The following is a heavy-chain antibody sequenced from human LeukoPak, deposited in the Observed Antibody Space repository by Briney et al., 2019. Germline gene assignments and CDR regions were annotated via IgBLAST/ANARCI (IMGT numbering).Heavy chain of an antibody. Sequence: PGGSLRLSCAASRFAFSSYAMSWVRQAPGKGLEWVSAISGSGGSTYYADSVKGRFTISRDNSKNTLYLQMNSLRAEDTAVYYCAKARYDFWSGFQTPYYMDVWGKGTTVTVSS. CDR2: ISGSGGST. CDR3: AKARYDFWSGFQTPYYMDV. V-gene: IGHV3-23*01. CDR1: RFAFSSYA. J-gene: IGHJ6*03. D-gene: IGHD3-3*01.